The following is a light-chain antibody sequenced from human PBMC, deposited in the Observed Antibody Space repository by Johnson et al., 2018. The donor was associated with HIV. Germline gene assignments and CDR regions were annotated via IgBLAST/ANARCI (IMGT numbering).Light chain of an antibody. J-gene: IGLJ1*01. CDR2: ENH. Sequence: QSVLTQPPSVSAAPGQKVTISCSGSSSNIGSNYVSWYQQLPGTAPKLLIYENHKRPSWIPDRFSGSKSATSATLGITGLQTGAEADYYSATWHSSLTSGVVFGTGTKVTVL. V-gene: IGLV1-51*02. CDR1: SSNIGSNY. CDR3: ATWHSSLTSGVV.